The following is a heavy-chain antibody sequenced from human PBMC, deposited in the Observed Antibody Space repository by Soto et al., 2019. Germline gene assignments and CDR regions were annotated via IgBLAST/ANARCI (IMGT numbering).Heavy chain of an antibody. CDR1: GFTFSSYA. CDR2: ISYDGSNK. Sequence: PGGSLRLSCAASGFTFSSYAMHWVRQAPGKGLEWVAVISYDGSNKYYADSVKGRFTISRDNSKNTLYLQMNSLRAEDTAVYYCARDISNYMDVWGQGTTVTVSS. CDR3: ARDISNYMDV. V-gene: IGHV3-30-3*01. J-gene: IGHJ6*03. D-gene: IGHD1-20*01.